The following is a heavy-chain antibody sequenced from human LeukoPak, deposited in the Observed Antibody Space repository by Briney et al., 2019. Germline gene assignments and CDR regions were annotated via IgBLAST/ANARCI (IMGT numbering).Heavy chain of an antibody. CDR2: ISSSSSYI. Sequence: GGSLRLSCTVSGFTVSINSMSWVRQAPGKGLEWVSSISSSSSYIYYADSVKGRFTISRDNAKNSLYLQMNSLRAEDTAVYYCARVPSCSGGSCAHAFDIWGQGTMVTVSS. CDR1: GFTVSINS. CDR3: ARVPSCSGGSCAHAFDI. J-gene: IGHJ3*02. V-gene: IGHV3-21*01. D-gene: IGHD2-15*01.